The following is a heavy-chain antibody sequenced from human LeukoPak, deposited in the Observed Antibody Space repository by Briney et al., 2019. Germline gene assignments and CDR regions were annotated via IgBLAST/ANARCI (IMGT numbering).Heavy chain of an antibody. V-gene: IGHV1-2*02. Sequence: GASVKVSCKASGYTFTDHYIHWVRQAPGQGLEWMGWINPNNGGTYYAQKFQGRVTMTRDTSIVTAYMELSRLKSNDTAVYYCAGGIARYSSSYFDYWGQGALVTVSS. CDR2: INPNNGGT. D-gene: IGHD3-16*01. J-gene: IGHJ4*02. CDR1: GYTFTDHY. CDR3: AGGIARYSSSYFDY.